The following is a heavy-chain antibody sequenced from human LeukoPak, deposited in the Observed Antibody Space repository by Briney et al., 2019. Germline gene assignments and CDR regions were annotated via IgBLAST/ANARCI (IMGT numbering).Heavy chain of an antibody. Sequence: ASVKVSCKATGYTFTSYGISWVRQAPGQGLEWMGWISSNSDNTNYAQKLQGRVTMATDTSTSTAYMELRSLRSDDTALYFCARDWGSIKVIADYWGQGTLVTVSS. CDR2: ISSNSDNT. J-gene: IGHJ4*02. CDR3: ARDWGSIKVIADY. V-gene: IGHV1-18*01. D-gene: IGHD7-27*01. CDR1: GYTFTSYG.